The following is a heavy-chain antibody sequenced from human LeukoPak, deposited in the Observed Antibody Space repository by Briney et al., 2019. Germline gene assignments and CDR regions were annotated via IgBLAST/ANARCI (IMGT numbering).Heavy chain of an antibody. CDR2: IYYSGST. Sequence: PSETLSLTCTVSGGSISSSSYYWGWIRQPPGKGLEWIGSIYYSGSTYYNPSLKSRVTISVDTSKNQFSLKLSSVTAADTAVYYCAGGQIVVVVAALDYWGQGTLVTVSS. CDR3: AGGQIVVVVAALDY. CDR1: GGSISSSSYY. V-gene: IGHV4-39*01. J-gene: IGHJ4*02. D-gene: IGHD2-15*01.